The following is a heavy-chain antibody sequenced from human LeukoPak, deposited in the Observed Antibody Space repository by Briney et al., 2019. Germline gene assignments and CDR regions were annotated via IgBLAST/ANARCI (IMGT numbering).Heavy chain of an antibody. Sequence: SETLSLTCTVSGGSISSYYWSWIRQPAGKGLEWIGRIYSSGSTNYNPSLKSRVTISVDTSKNQFSLKLSSVAAADTAVYYCARVGKNYDFWSGHLAQFDYWGQGTLVTVSS. D-gene: IGHD3-3*01. J-gene: IGHJ4*02. V-gene: IGHV4-4*07. CDR3: ARVGKNYDFWSGHLAQFDY. CDR1: GGSISSYY. CDR2: IYSSGST.